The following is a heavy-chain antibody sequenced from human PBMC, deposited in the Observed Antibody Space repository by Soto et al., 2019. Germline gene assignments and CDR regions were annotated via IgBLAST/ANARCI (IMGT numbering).Heavy chain of an antibody. CDR3: ARDYLSSKLSLSYFYF. V-gene: IGHV1-46*04. CDR1: GYSFISHY. Sequence: QVQLVQSGAEVTRPGASVKVSCKASGYSFISHYIHWVRQAPGQGLEWMGFINPSGGSATLAQKLQGRVTMTRDTSTSTVYMELTILRSEDAAVYYCARDYLSSKLSLSYFYFWGQGTLVTVSS. J-gene: IGHJ4*02. CDR2: INPSGGSA. D-gene: IGHD2-2*01.